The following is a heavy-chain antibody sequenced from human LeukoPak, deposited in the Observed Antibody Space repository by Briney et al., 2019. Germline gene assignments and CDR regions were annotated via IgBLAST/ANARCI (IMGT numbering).Heavy chain of an antibody. CDR1: GGSISSGGYY. CDR3: ARAIGSGSPFYYFYYMDV. J-gene: IGHJ6*03. Sequence: SETLSLTCTVSGGSISSGGYYWSWIRQPPGKGLEWIGYIHHDGTTYYNPSLKSRVTISVDRAKNQFSLRLNSVTAADTAVYYCARAIGSGSPFYYFYYMDVWGKGTTVTVSS. D-gene: IGHD3-10*01. CDR2: IHHDGTT. V-gene: IGHV4-30-2*01.